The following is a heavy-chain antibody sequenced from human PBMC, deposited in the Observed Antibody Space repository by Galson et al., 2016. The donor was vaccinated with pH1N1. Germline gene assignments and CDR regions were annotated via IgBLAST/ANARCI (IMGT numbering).Heavy chain of an antibody. CDR1: GFSLSTSGVG. CDR2: VYWNDDK. D-gene: IGHD4-17*01. CDR3: AHSTYGDYSGYFQH. J-gene: IGHJ1*01. Sequence: PALVKPTQTLALTCTFSGFSLSTSGVGVGWIRQPPGKALEWLVVVYWNDDKRYSPSLKSRLTITQDTSKTQVVLTMTNMDPVDTATYYCAHSTYGDYSGYFQHWGQGTLVTVSS. V-gene: IGHV2-5*01.